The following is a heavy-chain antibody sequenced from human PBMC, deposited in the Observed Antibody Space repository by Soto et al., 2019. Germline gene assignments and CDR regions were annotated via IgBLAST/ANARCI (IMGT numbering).Heavy chain of an antibody. CDR3: ARATRHYGDYGYFDY. J-gene: IGHJ4*02. Sequence: QVQLQESGPGLVKPSETLSLTCTVSGGSINGYYWTWIRQPAGKELEWIGRIYASGSTNYNPSLKSRVTMSADTSKNQFSLKVTSVTAADTAVYYCARATRHYGDYGYFDYWGQGTLVTVSS. V-gene: IGHV4-4*07. CDR2: IYASGST. D-gene: IGHD4-17*01. CDR1: GGSINGYY.